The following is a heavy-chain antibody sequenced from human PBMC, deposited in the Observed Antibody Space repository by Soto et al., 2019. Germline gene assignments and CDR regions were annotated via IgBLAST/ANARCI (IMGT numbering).Heavy chain of an antibody. CDR2: IKEDGNEK. CDR3: ARADAYGTVDY. J-gene: IGHJ4*02. Sequence: PGGSLRLSCAASGFTFSSYWMSWVRQAPGKGLEWVANIKEDGNEKYYVDSVKGRFTTSRDNAKNSLYLQMNSLRAEDTSVYYCARADAYGTVDYWGQGTLVTVSS. V-gene: IGHV3-7*01. CDR1: GFTFSSYW. D-gene: IGHD2-21*01.